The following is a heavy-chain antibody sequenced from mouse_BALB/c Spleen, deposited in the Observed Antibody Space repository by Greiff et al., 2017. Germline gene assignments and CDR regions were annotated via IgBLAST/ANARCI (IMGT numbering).Heavy chain of an antibody. CDR1: GYAFTSYN. V-gene: IGHV1S135*01. CDR3: ARSKDYYGSSSFAY. Sequence: EVQLQQSGPELVKPGASVKVSCKASGYAFTSYNMYWVKQSHGKSLEWIGYIDPYNGGTSYNQKFKGKATLTVDKSSSTAYMHLNSLTSEDSAVYYCARSKDYYGSSSFAYWGQGTLVTVSA. J-gene: IGHJ3*01. D-gene: IGHD1-1*01. CDR2: IDPYNGGT.